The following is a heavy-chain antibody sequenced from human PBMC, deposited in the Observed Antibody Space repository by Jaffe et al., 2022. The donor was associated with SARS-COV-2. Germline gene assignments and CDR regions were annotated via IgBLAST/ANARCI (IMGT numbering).Heavy chain of an antibody. Sequence: QVQLVESGGGVVQPGRSLRLSCAASGFTFSSYGMHWVRQAPGKGLEWVAVIWYDGSNKYYADSVKGRFTISRDNSKNTLYLQMNSLRAEDTAVYYCARDLYQEPAAAGDAFDIWGQGTMVTVSS. CDR2: IWYDGSNK. CDR3: ARDLYQEPAAAGDAFDI. CDR1: GFTFSSYG. V-gene: IGHV3-33*01. J-gene: IGHJ3*02. D-gene: IGHD2-2*01.